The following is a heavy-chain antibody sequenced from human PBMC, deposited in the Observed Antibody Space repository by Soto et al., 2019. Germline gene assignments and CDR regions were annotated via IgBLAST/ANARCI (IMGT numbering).Heavy chain of an antibody. D-gene: IGHD6-13*01. CDR3: VKDESINWYSGHFRH. CDR1: GFTFSNYA. CDR2: ISGSGGST. V-gene: IGHV3-23*01. J-gene: IGHJ1*01. Sequence: PGGSLRLSCAASGFTFSNYAMSWVRQAPGKGLEWVSTISGSGGSTYHADSVKGRFTISRDISKNTLFLQMNSLRAEDTAFYYCVKDESINWYSGHFRHWGQGTLVTVSS.